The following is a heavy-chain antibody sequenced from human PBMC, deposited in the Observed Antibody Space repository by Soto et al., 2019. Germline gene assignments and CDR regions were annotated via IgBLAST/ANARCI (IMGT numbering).Heavy chain of an antibody. V-gene: IGHV2-70*01. Sequence: SGPTLVNPTQTLTLTCTFSGFPLSTSGMCVSWIRQPPGKALEWLALIDWDDDKYYSTSLKTRLTISKDTSKNQVVLTMTNMDPVDTATYYCARDISYSSSWYAQRDGYYYYGMDVWGQGTTVTVSS. J-gene: IGHJ6*02. D-gene: IGHD6-13*01. CDR1: GFPLSTSGMC. CDR3: ARDISYSSSWYAQRDGYYYYGMDV. CDR2: IDWDDDK.